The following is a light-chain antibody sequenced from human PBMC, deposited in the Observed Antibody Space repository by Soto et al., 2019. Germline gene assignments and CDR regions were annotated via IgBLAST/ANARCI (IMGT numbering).Light chain of an antibody. CDR1: SGYSNYK. CDR2: VGTGGIVG. Sequence: QSVLTQPPSASASLGASVTLTCTLSSGYSNYKVDWYQQRPGKGPRFVMRVGTGGIVGSKGDGIPDRFSVLGSGLNRYLTIKNIQEEDESDYHCGADHGSGSNFVSVVFGGETQLTVL. V-gene: IGLV9-49*01. CDR3: GADHGSGSNFVSVV. J-gene: IGLJ2*01.